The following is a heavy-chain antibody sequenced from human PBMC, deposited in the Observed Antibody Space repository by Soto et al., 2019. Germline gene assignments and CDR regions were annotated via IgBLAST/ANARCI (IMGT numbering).Heavy chain of an antibody. J-gene: IGHJ4*02. Sequence: QVQLVQSGAEVKKPGSSVKVSCKASGGTFSSYTISWVRQAPGQGLEWMGRIIPILGIANYAQKFQGRVTITADKPTSTADMELSSLRSEATAVYYCAREGDGDYGPYWGQGTLVTVSS. V-gene: IGHV1-69*08. CDR1: GGTFSSYT. D-gene: IGHD4-17*01. CDR3: AREGDGDYGPY. CDR2: IIPILGIA.